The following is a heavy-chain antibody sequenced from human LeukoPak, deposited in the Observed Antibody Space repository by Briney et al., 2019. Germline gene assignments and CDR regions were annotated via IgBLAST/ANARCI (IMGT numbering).Heavy chain of an antibody. CDR1: GGSVSSYY. CDR3: ARAGYSSGYEY. Sequence: SETLSLTCTVSGGSVSSYYWSWIRQPPGKGLEWIGYIYYSGSTNYNPSLKSRVTISVDTSKNQFSLKLSSVSAADTAVYYCARAGYSSGYEYWGQGTLVTVSS. V-gene: IGHV4-59*02. J-gene: IGHJ4*02. CDR2: IYYSGST. D-gene: IGHD6-19*01.